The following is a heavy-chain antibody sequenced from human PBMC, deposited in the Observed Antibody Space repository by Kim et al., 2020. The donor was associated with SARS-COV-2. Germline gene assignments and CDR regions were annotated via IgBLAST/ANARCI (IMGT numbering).Heavy chain of an antibody. V-gene: IGHV5-51*01. CDR3: ARTYYYGSGSYPHGSGGMYV. CDR2: IYPGDSDT. D-gene: IGHD3-10*01. J-gene: IGHJ6*02. Sequence: GESLKISCKGSGYSFTSYWIGWVRQMPGKGLEWMGIIYPGDSDTRYSPSFQGQVTISADKSISTAYLQWSSLKASDTAMYYCARTYYYGSGSYPHGSGGMYVWGQGTTVTVSS. CDR1: GYSFTSYW.